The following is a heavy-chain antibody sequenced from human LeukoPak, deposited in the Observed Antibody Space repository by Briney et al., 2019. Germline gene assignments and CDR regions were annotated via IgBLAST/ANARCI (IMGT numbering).Heavy chain of an antibody. J-gene: IGHJ4*02. Sequence: GGSLRLSCVASGFTFSRYGFHWVRQAPGKGLEWVAAIYYDGSNKDYADSVKGRFTVSRDNPKNTLYLQMNSLRAEDTAVYYCARDRGIVAPDFDRWGQGTLVTVSS. CDR3: ARDRGIVAPDFDR. CDR1: GFTFSRYG. V-gene: IGHV3-33*01. CDR2: IYYDGSNK. D-gene: IGHD2-21*01.